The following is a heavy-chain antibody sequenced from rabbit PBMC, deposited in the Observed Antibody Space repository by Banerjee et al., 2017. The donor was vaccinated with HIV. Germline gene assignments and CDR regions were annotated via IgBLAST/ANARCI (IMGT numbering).Heavy chain of an antibody. V-gene: IGHV1S45*01. CDR3: ASAVSTDWNFTL. J-gene: IGHJ4*01. CDR2: INTISGDT. CDR1: GFSFSNGYV. D-gene: IGHD4-2*01. Sequence: QEQLEESGGDLVKPEGSLTLTCTASGFSFSNGYVMCWVRQAPGKGLEWIACINTISGDTVDATWAKGRFTISKASWTTVTLQMTSLTAADTASYFCASAVSTDWNFTLWGQGTLVTVS.